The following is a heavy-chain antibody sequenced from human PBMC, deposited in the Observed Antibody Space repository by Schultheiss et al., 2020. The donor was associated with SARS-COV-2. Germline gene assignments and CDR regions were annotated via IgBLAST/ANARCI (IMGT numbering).Heavy chain of an antibody. CDR2: ISWNSGSI. CDR1: GFTFDDYA. D-gene: IGHD2-2*02. Sequence: GGSLRLSCAASGFTFDDYAMHWVRQAPGKGLEWVSGISWNSGSIGYADSVKGRFTISRDNAKNSLYLQMNSLRAEDTAVYYCATDCSSTSCYRGWNWFDPWGQGTLVTVSS. J-gene: IGHJ5*02. V-gene: IGHV3-9*01. CDR3: ATDCSSTSCYRGWNWFDP.